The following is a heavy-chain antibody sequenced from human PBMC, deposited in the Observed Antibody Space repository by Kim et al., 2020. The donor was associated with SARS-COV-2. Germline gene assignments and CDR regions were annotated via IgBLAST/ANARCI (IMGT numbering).Heavy chain of an antibody. CDR3: AKRGGSDVLNWRFDL. V-gene: IGHV3-23*01. CDR1: GFTFMNYA. D-gene: IGHD2-8*01. Sequence: GSLRLSCAASGFTFMNYAMSWVRQTPGKGLECVSTVIKTGSSTYYSDSVKGRFTISRDNSKNTLYLQMNSLRAEDTAVYYCAKRGGSDVLNWRFDLWGRGTPVTVSS. J-gene: IGHJ2*01. CDR2: VIKTGSST.